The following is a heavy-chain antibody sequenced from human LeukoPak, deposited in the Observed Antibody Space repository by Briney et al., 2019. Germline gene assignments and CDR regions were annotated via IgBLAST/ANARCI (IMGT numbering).Heavy chain of an antibody. J-gene: IGHJ4*02. CDR3: ARGHDSGAYPDY. CDR2: IYPSGNT. CDR1: GGSISSGSYY. V-gene: IGHV4-61*02. Sequence: SQTLSLTCTVSGGSISSGSYYWSWIRQPAGKGLELIGRIYPSGNTNYSPSLKSRVTMTIDTSKNQFSLKLSSVTAADTAVYFCARGHDSGAYPDYWGQGTLVTVSS. D-gene: IGHD2-15*01.